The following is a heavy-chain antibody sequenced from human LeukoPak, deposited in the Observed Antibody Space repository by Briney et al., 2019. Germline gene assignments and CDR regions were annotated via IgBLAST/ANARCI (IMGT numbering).Heavy chain of an antibody. CDR1: GGTFSSYA. V-gene: IGHV1-69*13. Sequence: SVKVSCTASGGTFSSYAISWVRQAPGQGLEWMGGIIPIFGTANYAQKFQGRVTITADESTSTAYMELSSLRSEDTAVYYCARGPIVVRYYFDYWGQGTLVTVSS. CDR2: IIPIFGTA. J-gene: IGHJ4*02. CDR3: ARGPIVVRYYFDY. D-gene: IGHD2-15*01.